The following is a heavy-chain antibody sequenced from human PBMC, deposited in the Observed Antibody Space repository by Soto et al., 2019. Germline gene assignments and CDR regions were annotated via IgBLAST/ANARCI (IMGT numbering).Heavy chain of an antibody. J-gene: IGHJ4*02. CDR3: ARHRIEVVWRGFDF. D-gene: IGHD3-10*01. Sequence: SETLSLTCTVSTDSSSFTSSYWGWIRQPPGKGLQWIGSSSYNGGTFYNPSLKGRVVISFDTSKKQSSLQVTSVTAADTAVYSCARHRIEVVWRGFDFWGQGSPVTVSS. CDR2: SSYNGGT. CDR1: TDSSSFTSSY. V-gene: IGHV4-39*01.